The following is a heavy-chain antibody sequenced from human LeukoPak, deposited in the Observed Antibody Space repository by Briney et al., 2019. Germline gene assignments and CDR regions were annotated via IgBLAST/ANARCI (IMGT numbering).Heavy chain of an antibody. CDR3: ARAHGYYYYMDV. CDR1: GGSISGGSYY. J-gene: IGHJ6*03. CDR2: VYSSGTT. V-gene: IGHV4-61*02. Sequence: SETLSLTCTVSGGSISGGSYYWSWIRQPAGRGLEYIGRVYSSGTTTYNPSLKRRVTIYRDTSKNQLFLKLRSVTAADTAVYYCARAHGYYYYMDVWGKGTTVTVSS.